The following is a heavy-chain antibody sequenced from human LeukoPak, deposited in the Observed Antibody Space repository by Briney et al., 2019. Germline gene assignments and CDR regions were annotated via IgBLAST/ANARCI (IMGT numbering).Heavy chain of an antibody. Sequence: SETLSLTCIVSGGSISSYYWSWIRQPAGKGLEWIGQIHTSGSTNYNPSLKSRVAMSVDTSKNQFSLELSSVTAADTAVYYCASMRYCSGGSCYSSLGRGIDYWGQGSLVTVSS. D-gene: IGHD2-15*01. V-gene: IGHV4-4*07. CDR1: GGSISSYY. CDR2: IHTSGST. CDR3: ASMRYCSGGSCYSSLGRGIDY. J-gene: IGHJ4*02.